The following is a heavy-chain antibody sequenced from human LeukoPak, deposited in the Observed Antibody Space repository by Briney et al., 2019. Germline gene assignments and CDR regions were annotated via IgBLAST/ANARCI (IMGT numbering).Heavy chain of an antibody. J-gene: IGHJ4*02. D-gene: IGHD3-3*01. CDR1: GFTFSSYG. CDR3: ARGIDEWLYLNY. Sequence: GGSLRLSCAASGFTFSSYGMHWVRQAPGKGLQWVAMTSQDGGAKYYADSVTGRFTISRDNAKNSLYLQMYSLRAEDTAVYYCARGIDEWLYLNYWGQGALVTVSS. CDR2: TSQDGGAK. V-gene: IGHV3-30*12.